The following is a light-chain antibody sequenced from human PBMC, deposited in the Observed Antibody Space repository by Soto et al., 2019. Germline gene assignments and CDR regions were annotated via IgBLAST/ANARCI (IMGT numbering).Light chain of an antibody. Sequence: SPMTQSLSTLSAYIADRVTITCRASQSISGWLAWYQQKPGKAPKLLIYDVSSLESGVPSRFSGSGSETEFTLTISSLQPDDFATYSCQQYNSYPCTFGQGTKVDVK. CDR1: QSISGW. V-gene: IGKV1-5*01. CDR2: DVS. J-gene: IGKJ1*01. CDR3: QQYNSYPCT.